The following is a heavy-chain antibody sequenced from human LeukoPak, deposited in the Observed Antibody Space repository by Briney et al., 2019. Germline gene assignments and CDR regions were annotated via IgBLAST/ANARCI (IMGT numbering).Heavy chain of an antibody. Sequence: RGSLRLSCAASGFTFSGSAMHWVRQASGKGLEWVGRIRSKANSYATAYAASVKGRFTISRDDSKNTAYLQMNSLKTEDTAVYYCTSNYDSSGQNGGDAFDIWGQGTMVTVSS. J-gene: IGHJ3*02. CDR1: GFTFSGSA. CDR2: IRSKANSYAT. V-gene: IGHV3-73*01. CDR3: TSNYDSSGQNGGDAFDI. D-gene: IGHD3-22*01.